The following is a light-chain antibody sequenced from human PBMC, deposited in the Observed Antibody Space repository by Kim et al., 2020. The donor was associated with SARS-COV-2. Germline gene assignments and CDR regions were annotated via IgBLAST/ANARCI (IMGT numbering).Light chain of an antibody. CDR1: QSVSSN. Sequence: LSVSPGERATLSCRASQSVSSNLAWYQQKPGQAPSLLIYGASTRATGIPSRFSGSGSGTEFTLTISSLQSEDFAVYSCQQYNNWPYTFGQGTKLEI. CDR2: GAS. CDR3: QQYNNWPYT. V-gene: IGKV3-15*01. J-gene: IGKJ2*01.